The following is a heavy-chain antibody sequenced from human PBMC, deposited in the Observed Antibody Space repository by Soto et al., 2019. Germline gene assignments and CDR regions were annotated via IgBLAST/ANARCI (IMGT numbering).Heavy chain of an antibody. J-gene: IGHJ4*02. Sequence: SETLSLTCAVYGESFSGYYWSWIRQPPGKGLEWIGEINHSGSTNYNPSLKSRVTISVDTSKNQFSLKLSSVTAADTAVYYCARRYCSSTSCYSALEYWGQGTLVTVSS. CDR1: GESFSGYY. D-gene: IGHD2-2*01. V-gene: IGHV4-34*01. CDR2: INHSGST. CDR3: ARRYCSSTSCYSALEY.